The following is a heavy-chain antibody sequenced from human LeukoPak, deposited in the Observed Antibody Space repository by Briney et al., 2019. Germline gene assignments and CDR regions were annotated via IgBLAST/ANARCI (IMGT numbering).Heavy chain of an antibody. CDR2: INAGNGNT. CDR3: AKEGSNWNYDY. CDR1: GYTFTTYT. J-gene: IGHJ4*02. D-gene: IGHD1-7*01. V-gene: IGHV1-3*03. Sequence: ASVKVSCKASGYTFTTYTIHWVRQAPGQRLEWMGWINAGNGNTKYSQEFQGRVTITRDTSASTAYLELNSLRSEDMAVYYCAKEGSNWNYDYWGQGTLVTVSS.